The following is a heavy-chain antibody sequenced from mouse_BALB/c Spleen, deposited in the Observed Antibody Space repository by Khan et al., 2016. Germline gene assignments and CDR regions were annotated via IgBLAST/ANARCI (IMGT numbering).Heavy chain of an antibody. D-gene: IGHD3-2*01. V-gene: IGHV1S126*01. J-gene: IGHJ3*01. CDR2: IDPSDSET. CDR3: AKDSSGYWFAY. CDR1: GYSFTSYW. Sequence: QVQLQQPGPQLVRPGASVKISCKASGYSFTSYWMHWVKQRPGQGLEWIGMIDPSDSETRLNQKFKDKATLTVDRSSSTAYMHVSSPTSEDSAVYYCAKDSSGYWFAYWGQGTLVTVSA.